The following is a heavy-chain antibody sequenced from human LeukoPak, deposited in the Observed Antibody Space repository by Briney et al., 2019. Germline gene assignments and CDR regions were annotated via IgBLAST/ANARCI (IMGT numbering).Heavy chain of an antibody. J-gene: IGHJ4*02. CDR3: AARGYSYGYFDY. CDR1: AGTFSSYA. Sequence: SVKVSCKASAGTFSSYAISWVRQAPGQGLEWMGGIIPIFGTANYAQKFQGRVTITADESTSTAYMELSSLRSEDTAVYYCAARGYSYGYFDYWGQGTLVTVSS. D-gene: IGHD5-18*01. CDR2: IIPIFGTA. V-gene: IGHV1-69*13.